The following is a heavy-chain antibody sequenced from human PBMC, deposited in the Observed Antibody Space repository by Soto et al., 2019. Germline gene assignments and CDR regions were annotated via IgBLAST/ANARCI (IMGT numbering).Heavy chain of an antibody. D-gene: IGHD6-19*01. V-gene: IGHV4-30-2*01. Sequence: PSATLSLTFAVSVGSLSSGVYSGIWIRHPPGKGLEWIGYIYHGGSTYYNPSLKSRVTISVDRSKNQFSLKLSSVTAADTAVYYCARRDGSGWTIDYWGQGTLVTVFS. CDR1: VGSLSSGVYS. J-gene: IGHJ4*02. CDR2: IYHGGST. CDR3: ARRDGSGWTIDY.